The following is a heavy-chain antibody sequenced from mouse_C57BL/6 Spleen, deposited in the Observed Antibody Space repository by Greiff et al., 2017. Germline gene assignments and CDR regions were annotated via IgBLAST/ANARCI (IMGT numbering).Heavy chain of an antibody. CDR2: ISSGSSTI. CDR3: ARRITGTKYYAMDY. CDR1: GFTFSDYG. J-gene: IGHJ4*01. V-gene: IGHV5-17*01. D-gene: IGHD4-1*01. Sequence: EVQGVESGGGLVKPGGSLKLSCAASGFTFSDYGMHWVRQAPEKGLEWVAYISSGSSTIYYADTVKGRFTISRDNAKNTLFLQMTSLRSEDTAMYYCARRITGTKYYAMDYWGQGTSVTVSS.